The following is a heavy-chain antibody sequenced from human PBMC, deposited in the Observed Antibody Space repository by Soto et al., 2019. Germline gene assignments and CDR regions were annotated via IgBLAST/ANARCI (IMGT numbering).Heavy chain of an antibody. J-gene: IGHJ5*02. CDR3: ARLRGVNLKSLTGGFDP. V-gene: IGHV1-69*13. CDR1: GGTFSSYA. D-gene: IGHD3-10*01. Sequence: GASVKVSCKASGGTFSSYAISWVRQAPGQGLEWMGGIIPIFGTANYAQKFQGRVTITADESTSTAYMELSSLRSEDTAVYYCARLRGVNLKSLTGGFDPWGQGTLVTVSS. CDR2: IIPIFGTA.